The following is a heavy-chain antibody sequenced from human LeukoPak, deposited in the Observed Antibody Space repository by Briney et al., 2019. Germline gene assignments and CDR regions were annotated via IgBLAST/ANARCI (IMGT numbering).Heavy chain of an antibody. V-gene: IGHV3-66*01. CDR2: IYSGGST. CDR1: GFTVSSNY. J-gene: IGHJ4*02. Sequence: GGSLLLSCAASGFTVSSNYMSWVRPAPGEGVEWVSVIYSGGSTYYADSVKGRFTISRDNSKNTLYLQMNSLRAEDTAVYYCARARRNYFDYWGQGTLVTVSS. CDR3: ARARRNYFDY.